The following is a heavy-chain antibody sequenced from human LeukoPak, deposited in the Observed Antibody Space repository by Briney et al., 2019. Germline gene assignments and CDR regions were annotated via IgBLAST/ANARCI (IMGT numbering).Heavy chain of an antibody. D-gene: IGHD6-19*01. CDR3: AKGKSSSVWNYFDY. CDR2: ISGTGQST. V-gene: IGHV3-23*01. CDR1: GFAFSTYA. Sequence: LTGGSLRLSCAAPGFAFSTYAMNWVRQAPGKGLEWVSGISGTGQSTHYADSVRGRFTISRDNSENTVNLQMNSLRGEDTALYYCAKGKSSSVWNYFDYWGQGTLVTVSS. J-gene: IGHJ4*02.